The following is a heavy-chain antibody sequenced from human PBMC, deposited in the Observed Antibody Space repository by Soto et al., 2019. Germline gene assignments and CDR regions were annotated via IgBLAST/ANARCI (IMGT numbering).Heavy chain of an antibody. CDR3: ARQGRNTKIVLVKHYAADF. V-gene: IGHV4-39*01. Sequence: PSETRSRTCTVSSGSISSTIYYWAWIRQPPGKGLEWIGAIYYDGTTYYTESLKSRVSISVDTSKNQFSLKVNSVTAADTAVYFCARQGRNTKIVLVKHYAADFWGQGTAVTVSS. D-gene: IGHD3-22*01. CDR1: SGSISSTIYY. J-gene: IGHJ6*02. CDR2: IYYDGTT.